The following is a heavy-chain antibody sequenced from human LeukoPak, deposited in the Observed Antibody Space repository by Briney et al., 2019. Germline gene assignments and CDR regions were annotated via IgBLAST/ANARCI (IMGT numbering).Heavy chain of an antibody. Sequence: GGSLRLSCAASGFTFSSYGMSWVRQAPGKGLEWVSSFSGSTGSTYYADSVKGRFTISRDNPKNRLYLQMNSLRAEDTAVYYCAKDRLWFGELHHFDYWGQGTLVTVSS. D-gene: IGHD3-10*01. CDR3: AKDRLWFGELHHFDY. CDR1: GFTFSSYG. CDR2: FSGSTGST. V-gene: IGHV3-23*01. J-gene: IGHJ4*02.